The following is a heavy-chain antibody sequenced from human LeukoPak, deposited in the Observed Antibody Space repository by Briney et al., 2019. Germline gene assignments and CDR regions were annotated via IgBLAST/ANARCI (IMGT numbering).Heavy chain of an antibody. D-gene: IGHD1-1*01. CDR1: GDSFRNSW. CDR2: IYPGDSET. Sequence: GESLKISCQWSGDSFRNSWIGWVRQVTGKGPDWVGVIYPGDSETRYSPSFQGHVTISVDKSLSVAYLRWSSLKASDSAFYYCATWGRNGYFGMDVWGQGTTVIVS. J-gene: IGHJ6*02. V-gene: IGHV5-51*01. CDR3: ATWGRNGYFGMDV.